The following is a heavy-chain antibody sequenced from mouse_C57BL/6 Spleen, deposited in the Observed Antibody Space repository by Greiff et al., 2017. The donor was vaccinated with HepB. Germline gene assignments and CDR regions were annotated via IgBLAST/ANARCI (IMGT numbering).Heavy chain of an antibody. CDR3: ARPAGPGAWFAY. D-gene: IGHD4-1*01. CDR1: GFTFSSYG. Sequence: DVKLQESGGDLVKPGGSLKLSCAASGFTFSSYGMSWVRQTPDKRLEWVATISSGGSYTYYPDSVKGRFTISRDNAKNTLYLQMSSLKSEDTAMYYCARPAGPGAWFAYWGQGTLVTVSA. CDR2: ISSGGSYT. J-gene: IGHJ3*01. V-gene: IGHV5-6*02.